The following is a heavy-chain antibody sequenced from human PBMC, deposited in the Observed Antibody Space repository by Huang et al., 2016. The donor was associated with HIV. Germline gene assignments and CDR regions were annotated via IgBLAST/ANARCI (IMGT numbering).Heavy chain of an antibody. D-gene: IGHD3-10*01. V-gene: IGHV4-39*01. CDR2: IYYSGDT. J-gene: IGHJ4*02. CDR1: GGSITDSNYY. Sequence: QLQLQESGPGLVRPSETLSLICTVSGGSITDSNYYWGWIRQPPGKGLEWIGSIYYSGDTYYNPSLKRRVTRAVDTSKNRFSLDIRSVAVADTAIYYCARHFGSWSGYFDSWGQGTLVPVSS. CDR3: ARHFGSWSGYFDS.